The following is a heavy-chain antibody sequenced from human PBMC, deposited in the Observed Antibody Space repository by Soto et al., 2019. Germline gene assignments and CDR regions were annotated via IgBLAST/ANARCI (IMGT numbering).Heavy chain of an antibody. CDR3: ARPLIYLNYYGSGSSNWFDP. D-gene: IGHD3-10*01. Sequence: PSETLSLTCTVSGGSISSGDYYWSWIRQPPGKGLEWIGYIYYSGSTYYNPSLKSRVTISVDTSKNQFSLKLSSVTAADTAVYYCARPLIYLNYYGSGSSNWFDPWGQGTLVTVSS. CDR2: IYYSGST. CDR1: GGSISSGDYY. J-gene: IGHJ5*02. V-gene: IGHV4-30-4*01.